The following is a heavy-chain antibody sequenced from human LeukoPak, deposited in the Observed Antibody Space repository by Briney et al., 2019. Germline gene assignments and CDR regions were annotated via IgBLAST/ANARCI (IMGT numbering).Heavy chain of an antibody. V-gene: IGHV3-23*01. CDR3: AKGGYCSGGSCYAVGPTDLYFDY. Sequence: PGGSLRLSCAASGFTFTSYGMSWVRQAPGKGLEWVSAISGSGGSTYYADSVKGRFTISRDNSKNTLYLQMNSLRAEDTAVYYRAKGGYCSGGSCYAVGPTDLYFDYWGQGTLVTVSS. D-gene: IGHD2-15*01. CDR1: GFTFTSYG. CDR2: ISGSGGST. J-gene: IGHJ4*02.